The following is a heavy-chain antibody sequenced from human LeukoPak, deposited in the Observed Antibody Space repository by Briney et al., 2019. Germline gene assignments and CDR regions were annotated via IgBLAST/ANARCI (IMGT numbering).Heavy chain of an antibody. CDR2: IIPIFGTA. CDR3: ARTPGGSGVRGYFDY. D-gene: IGHD3-10*01. CDR1: GGTFSSYA. Sequence: GASVKVSCKASGGTFSSYAISWVRQAPGQGLEWMGGIIPIFGTANYAQKFQGRVTITADKSTSTAYMELSSLRAEDTAVYYCARTPGGSGVRGYFDYWGQGTLVTVSS. V-gene: IGHV1-69*06. J-gene: IGHJ4*02.